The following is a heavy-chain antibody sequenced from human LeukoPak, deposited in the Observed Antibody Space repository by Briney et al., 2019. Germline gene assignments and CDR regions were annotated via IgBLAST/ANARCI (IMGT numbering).Heavy chain of an antibody. Sequence: GASVKVSCKASGYTFTSYGISWVRQAPGQGLEWMGWISAYNGNTNYAQKLQGRVTMTTDTSTSTAYMELRSQRSDDTAVYYCAREKGGYSSSDFDYWGQGTLVTVSS. CDR2: ISAYNGNT. J-gene: IGHJ4*02. D-gene: IGHD6-6*01. CDR1: GYTFTSYG. CDR3: AREKGGYSSSDFDY. V-gene: IGHV1-18*01.